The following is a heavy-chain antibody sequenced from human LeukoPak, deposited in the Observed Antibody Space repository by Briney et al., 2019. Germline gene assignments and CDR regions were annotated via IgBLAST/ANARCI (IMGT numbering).Heavy chain of an antibody. CDR3: ARALTTLTYEGY. CDR2: ISGSNSYI. J-gene: IGHJ4*02. V-gene: IGHV3-21*01. D-gene: IGHD1-1*01. CDR1: GFTFSSYT. Sequence: PGGSLRLSCAASGFTFSSYTMHWIRQAPGKGLEWVSSISGSNSYIFYADSVKGRFTVSRDNAKDSLYLQMNSLRAEDTAVYYCARALTTLTYEGYWGQGTLVTGPS.